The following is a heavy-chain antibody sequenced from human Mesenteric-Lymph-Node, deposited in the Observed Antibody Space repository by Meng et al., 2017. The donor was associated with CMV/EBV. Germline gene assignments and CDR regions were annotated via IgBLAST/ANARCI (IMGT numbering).Heavy chain of an antibody. CDR2: IYPGDSDT. CDR1: GYSFTSYW. CDR3: ARRYCSSTSCQYNWFDP. D-gene: IGHD2-2*01. V-gene: IGHV5-51*01. Sequence: GESLKISRKGSGYSFTSYWIGWVRQMPGKGLEWMGIIYPGDSDTRYSPSFQGQVTISADKSISTAYLQWSSLKASDTAMYYCARRYCSSTSCQYNWFDPWGQGTLVTVSS. J-gene: IGHJ5*02.